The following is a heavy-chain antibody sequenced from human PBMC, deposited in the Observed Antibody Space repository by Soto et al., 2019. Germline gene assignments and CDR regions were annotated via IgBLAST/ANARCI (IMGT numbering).Heavy chain of an antibody. CDR1: GFTFSSYW. CDR3: ARGGRGYSSSWYFDY. V-gene: IGHV3-7*01. J-gene: IGHJ4*02. D-gene: IGHD6-13*01. Sequence: GGSLRLSCAASGFTFSSYWMSWVRQAPGKGLEWVANIKQDGSEKYYVDSVKGRFTISRDNAKNSLYLQMNSLRAEDTAVYYCARGGRGYSSSWYFDYWGQGTLVTVSS. CDR2: IKQDGSEK.